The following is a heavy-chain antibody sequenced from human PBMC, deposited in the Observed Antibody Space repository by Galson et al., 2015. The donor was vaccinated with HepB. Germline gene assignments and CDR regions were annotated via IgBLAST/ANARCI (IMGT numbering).Heavy chain of an antibody. Sequence: SVKVSCKASGYTFTGYYMHWVRQAPGQGLEWMGWINPNSGGTNYAQKFQGRVTMTRDTSISTAYMELSRLRSDDTAVYYCARMVVVIPRGPTGLYFDYWGQGTLVTVSS. J-gene: IGHJ4*02. V-gene: IGHV1-2*02. CDR1: GYTFTGYY. D-gene: IGHD2-21*01. CDR2: INPNSGGT. CDR3: ARMVVVIPRGPTGLYFDY.